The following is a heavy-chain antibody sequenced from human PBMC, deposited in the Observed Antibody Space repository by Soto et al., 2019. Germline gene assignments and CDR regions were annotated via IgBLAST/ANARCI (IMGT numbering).Heavy chain of an antibody. D-gene: IGHD2-15*01. CDR2: IHAGGST. CDR3: ARAPTLPSNLDY. V-gene: IGHV3-66*01. J-gene: IGHJ4*01. CDR1: GFTVSTNY. Sequence: GGSLSLSCVVSGFTVSTNYMYWVRQAPGKGLEWVSVIHAGGSTFYVDSVKGRFIVSRDISQNTLYLQMNSLRVEDTAFYYCARAPTLPSNLDYWGHGTLVTVSS.